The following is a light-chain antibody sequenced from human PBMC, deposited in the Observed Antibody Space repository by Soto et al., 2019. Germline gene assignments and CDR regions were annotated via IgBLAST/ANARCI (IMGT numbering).Light chain of an antibody. CDR2: GTY. V-gene: IGKV3-20*01. CDR1: QSVSSGN. J-gene: IGKJ2*01. CDR3: QQYGSSQEYT. Sequence: EIVLTQSPGTLSLSPGERATLSCRASQSVSSGNLAWYQQKAGQAPRLLIYGTYSRATGIPDRFSGSGSGTDFTLTISRLEPEDFAVYYCQQYGSSQEYTFGQGTKLEIK.